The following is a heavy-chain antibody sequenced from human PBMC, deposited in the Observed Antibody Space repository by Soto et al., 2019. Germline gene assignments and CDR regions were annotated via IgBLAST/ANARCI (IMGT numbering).Heavy chain of an antibody. Sequence: QVQLVESGGGVVRPVRSLRLSCAAAGFSLTSYVMHWVRQGPGKALECVAVISYDGSNKYYPGSVKGRLAISRDNCKSTVSVQMHSLSAEETAVDYCENDPQYDHRDYWGQGTLVAVS. CDR3: ENDPQYDHRDY. CDR2: ISYDGSNK. V-gene: IGHV3-30*18. J-gene: IGHJ4*02. CDR1: GFSLTSYV. D-gene: IGHD3-3*01.